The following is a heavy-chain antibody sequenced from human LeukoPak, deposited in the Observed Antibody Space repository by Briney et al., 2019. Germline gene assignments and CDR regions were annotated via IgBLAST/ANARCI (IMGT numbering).Heavy chain of an antibody. J-gene: IGHJ4*02. CDR2: IYPGVSDT. Sequence: GESLKISCKGSGYSFTSYWIGWVRQMPGKGLEWMGIIYPGVSDTRYSPSFQGQVTISADKSISTAYLQWSSLKASDTAMYYCARQGHDYGDYPYFDYWGQGTLVTVSS. D-gene: IGHD4-17*01. V-gene: IGHV5-51*01. CDR1: GYSFTSYW. CDR3: ARQGHDYGDYPYFDY.